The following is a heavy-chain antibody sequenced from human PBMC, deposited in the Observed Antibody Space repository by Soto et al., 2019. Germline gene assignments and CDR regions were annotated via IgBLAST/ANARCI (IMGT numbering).Heavy chain of an antibody. D-gene: IGHD1-7*01. J-gene: IGHJ5*02. CDR2: INPHSGAT. Sequence: VASVKVSWKASGYIFSANYIHWVRQAPGQGLEWLGWINPHSGATNYAQKFLGRVTMSADTSASTAYMDLARLKSDDTAVYYCVRDPELGLSNWFDHWGRGTLRTVS. CDR3: VRDPELGLSNWFDH. V-gene: IGHV1-2*02. CDR1: GYIFSANY.